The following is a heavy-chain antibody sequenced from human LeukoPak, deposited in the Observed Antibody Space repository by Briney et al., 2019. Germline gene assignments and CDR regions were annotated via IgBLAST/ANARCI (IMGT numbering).Heavy chain of an antibody. Sequence: SETLSLTCAVSGGSISSSSYYWGWIRQPPGKGLEWIGSIYYSGSTYYNPSLKSRVTISVDTSKNQFSLKLSSVTAADTAVYYCARRQLITMVRGVIVGWFDPWGQGTLVTVSS. V-gene: IGHV4-39*01. CDR1: GGSISSSSYY. J-gene: IGHJ5*02. CDR2: IYYSGST. D-gene: IGHD3-10*01. CDR3: ARRQLITMVRGVIVGWFDP.